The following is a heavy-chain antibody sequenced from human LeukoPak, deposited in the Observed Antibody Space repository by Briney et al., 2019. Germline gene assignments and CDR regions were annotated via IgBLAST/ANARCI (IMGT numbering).Heavy chain of an antibody. CDR2: IGTSSSYI. Sequence: GGSLRLSCAASGFTFSSYSMNWVRQAPGKGLEWVSSIGTSSSYIYYADSLKGRFTISRDNAKNSLYLQMNSLRAEDTAVYYCARDHDWDYMDVWGKGTTVTVSS. CDR3: ARDHDWDYMDV. CDR1: GFTFSSYS. J-gene: IGHJ6*03. D-gene: IGHD3-9*01. V-gene: IGHV3-21*01.